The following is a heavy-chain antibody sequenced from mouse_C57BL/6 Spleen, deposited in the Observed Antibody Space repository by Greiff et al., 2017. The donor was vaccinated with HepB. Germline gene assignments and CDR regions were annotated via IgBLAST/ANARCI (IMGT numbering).Heavy chain of an antibody. CDR3: ARGGYDATYYAMDY. CDR2: INPNNGGT. V-gene: IGHV1-26*01. J-gene: IGHJ4*01. D-gene: IGHD2-2*01. CDR1: GYTFTDYY. Sequence: VQLQQSGPELVKPGASVKISCKASGYTFTDYYMNWVKQSHGKSLEWIGDINPNNGGTSYNQKFKGKATLTVDKSSSTAYMELRSLTSEDSAVYYCARGGYDATYYAMDYWGQGTSVTVSS.